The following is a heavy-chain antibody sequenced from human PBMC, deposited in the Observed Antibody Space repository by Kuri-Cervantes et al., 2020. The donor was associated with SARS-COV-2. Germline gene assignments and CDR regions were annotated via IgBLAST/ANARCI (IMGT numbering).Heavy chain of an antibody. Sequence: ASVKVSCKASGYTFNHYIVNWVRQAPGQGLEWMGWISGDNGNLYYAQKVQGRVTMTTDTSTSTAYMELRSLRFDDTAVYYCARVLIRGASSFFGVDVWGQGATVTVSS. J-gene: IGHJ6*02. CDR1: GYTFNHYI. D-gene: IGHD3-10*01. V-gene: IGHV1-18*01. CDR2: ISGDNGNL. CDR3: ARVLIRGASSFFGVDV.